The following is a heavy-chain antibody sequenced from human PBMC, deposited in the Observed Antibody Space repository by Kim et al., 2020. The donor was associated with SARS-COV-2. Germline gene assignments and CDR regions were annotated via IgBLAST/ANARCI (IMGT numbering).Heavy chain of an antibody. D-gene: IGHD1-7*01. CDR2: K. Sequence: KNYAYSVKGRFTISSDNSKNTLYLQVNRLRAEDTAVYYCSKGEELELRYWGQGTLVTVSS. V-gene: IGHV3-30*02. CDR3: SKGEELELRY. J-gene: IGHJ4*02.